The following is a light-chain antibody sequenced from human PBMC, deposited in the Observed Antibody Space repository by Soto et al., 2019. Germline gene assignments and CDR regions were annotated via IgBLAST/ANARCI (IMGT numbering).Light chain of an antibody. J-gene: IGKJ5*01. Sequence: DIQMTQFPSAMSASVGDRVTITCRASQDIRDYLAWFQHKPGNVPKRLIYASTLQSGVPSRFSGSGSGTDFTLTISSLQPEDFATYYCRQANSFPLTFGQGPRLE. CDR3: RQANSFPLT. V-gene: IGKV1-17*03. CDR1: QDIRDY. CDR2: AS.